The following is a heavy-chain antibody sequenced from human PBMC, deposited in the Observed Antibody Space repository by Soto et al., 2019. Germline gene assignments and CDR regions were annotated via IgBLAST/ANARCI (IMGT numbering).Heavy chain of an antibody. V-gene: IGHV3-33*01. CDR1: GFTFSSYG. D-gene: IGHD1-26*01. CDR2: IWYDGSNK. J-gene: IGHJ6*04. Sequence: GGSLRLSCAASGFTFSSYGMHWVRQAPGKGLEWVAVIWYDGSNKYYADSVKGRFTISRDNSKNTLYLQMNSLRAEDKAVDYWGRAYSGGSHPVAVYYNYGMDVGGKGTTFTFPS. CDR3: GRAYSGGSHPVAVYYNYGMDV.